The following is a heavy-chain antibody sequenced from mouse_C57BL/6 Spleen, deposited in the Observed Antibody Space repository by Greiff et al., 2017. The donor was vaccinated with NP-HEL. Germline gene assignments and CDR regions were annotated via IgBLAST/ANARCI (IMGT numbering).Heavy chain of an antibody. Sequence: VQLKQSGPELVKPGASVKIPCKASGYTFTDYNMDWVKQSHGKSLEWIGDINPNNGGTIYNQKFKGKATLTVDKSSSTAYMELRSLTSEDTAVYYCARAAYYGNYYAMDYWGQGTSVTVSS. D-gene: IGHD2-10*01. CDR3: ARAAYYGNYYAMDY. J-gene: IGHJ4*01. CDR2: INPNNGGT. V-gene: IGHV1-18*01. CDR1: GYTFTDYN.